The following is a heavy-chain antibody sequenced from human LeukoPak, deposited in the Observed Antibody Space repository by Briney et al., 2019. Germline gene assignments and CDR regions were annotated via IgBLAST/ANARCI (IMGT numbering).Heavy chain of an antibody. Sequence: PGESLRLSCAVSGNSFSTYAMTWVRQAPGKGLEWVSAISNTGAATRYADSVKGRFTISRDNSKNTMYLQMSSLRAEDTATYYCAQRNFGNDLYYFDHWGQGTLVTVSS. CDR2: ISNTGAAT. CDR3: AQRNFGNDLYYFDH. CDR1: GNSFSTYA. V-gene: IGHV3-23*01. D-gene: IGHD3/OR15-3a*01. J-gene: IGHJ4*02.